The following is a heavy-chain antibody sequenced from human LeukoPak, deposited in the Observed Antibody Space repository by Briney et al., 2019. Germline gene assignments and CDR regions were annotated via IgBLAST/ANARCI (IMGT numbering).Heavy chain of an antibody. CDR1: GFTFSSYG. V-gene: IGHV3-48*04. D-gene: IGHD6-13*01. J-gene: IGHJ4*02. Sequence: GGSLRLSCAASGFTFSSYGMHWVRQAPGKGLEWVSSISRSAITIYYADSVKGRFTISRDNAKNSLYLQVNSLRAEDTAVYYCARVGALSSSWLLYWGQGTLVTVSS. CDR2: ISRSAITI. CDR3: ARVGALSSSWLLY.